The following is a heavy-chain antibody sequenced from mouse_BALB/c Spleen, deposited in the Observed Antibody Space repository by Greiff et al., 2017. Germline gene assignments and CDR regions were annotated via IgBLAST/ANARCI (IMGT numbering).Heavy chain of an antibody. D-gene: IGHD1-1*01. CDR1: GFTFSDYY. J-gene: IGHJ4*01. Sequence: EVKVVESGGGLVKPGGSLKLSCAASGFTFSDYYMYWVRQTPEKRLEWVATISDGGSYTYYPDSVKGRFTISRDNAKNNLYLQMSSLKSEDTAMYYCARVPPTVEAMDYWGQGTSVTVSS. CDR2: ISDGGSYT. CDR3: ARVPPTVEAMDY. V-gene: IGHV5-4*02.